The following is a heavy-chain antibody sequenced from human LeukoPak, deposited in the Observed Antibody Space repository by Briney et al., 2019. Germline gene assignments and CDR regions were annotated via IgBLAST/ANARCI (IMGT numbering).Heavy chain of an antibody. CDR1: GGTFSSYA. V-gene: IGHV1-69*01. CDR3: AKDRGDILTGYLSYYFDY. D-gene: IGHD3-9*01. J-gene: IGHJ4*02. Sequence: SVKVSCKASGGTFSSYAISWVRQAPGQGLEWMGGIIPIFGTANYAQKFQGRVTITADESTSTAYMELSSLRSEDTAVYYCAKDRGDILTGYLSYYFDYWGQGTLVTVSS. CDR2: IIPIFGTA.